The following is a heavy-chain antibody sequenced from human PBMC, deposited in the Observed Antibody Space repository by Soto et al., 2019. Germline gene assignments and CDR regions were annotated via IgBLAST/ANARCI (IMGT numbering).Heavy chain of an antibody. CDR3: AREGYSSGWLNFDY. D-gene: IGHD6-19*01. V-gene: IGHV4-59*01. CDR1: GGSISSYY. Sequence: SETLSLTCTVSGGSISSYYWSWIRQPPGKGLEWIGYIYYSGSTNYNPSLKSRVTISVDTSKNQFSLKLSSVTAADTAVYYCAREGYSSGWLNFDYWGQGTLVTVSS. J-gene: IGHJ4*02. CDR2: IYYSGST.